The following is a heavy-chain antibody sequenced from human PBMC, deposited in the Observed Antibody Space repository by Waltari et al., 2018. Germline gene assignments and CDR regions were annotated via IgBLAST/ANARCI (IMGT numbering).Heavy chain of an antibody. CDR2: SIPSFGTA. CDR1: GGTFSSYA. V-gene: IGHV1-69*01. CDR3: ASSSSWYRTLDY. J-gene: IGHJ4*02. D-gene: IGHD6-13*01. Sequence: QVQLVQSGAEVKKPGSSVKVSCKASGGTFSSYAISWVRQAPGQGLEWMGGSIPSFGTANYAQKFQGRVTITADESTSTAYRELSSLRSEDTAVYYCASSSSWYRTLDYWGQGTLVTVAS.